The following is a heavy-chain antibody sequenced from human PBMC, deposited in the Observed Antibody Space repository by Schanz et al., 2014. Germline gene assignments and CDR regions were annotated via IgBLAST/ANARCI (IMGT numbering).Heavy chain of an antibody. CDR3: AKSGYCRSTSCYQYNYYGLDV. J-gene: IGHJ6*02. D-gene: IGHD2-2*03. CDR1: GFTFNNYG. V-gene: IGHV3-33*06. Sequence: VQLVESGGGVVQPGRSLRLSYAASGFTFNNYGMHWVRQAPGKGLEWVAVIWYDGTDRYYADSVKGRFSISRDNSKNTLYLQMDSLRAEDTAVYYCAKSGYCRSTSCYQYNYYGLDVWGQGTTVTVSS. CDR2: IWYDGTDR.